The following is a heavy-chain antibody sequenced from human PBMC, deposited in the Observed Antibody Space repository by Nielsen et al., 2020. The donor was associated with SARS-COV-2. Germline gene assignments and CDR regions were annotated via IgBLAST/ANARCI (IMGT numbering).Heavy chain of an antibody. CDR1: GFTFSSYS. J-gene: IGHJ3*02. CDR2: ISASSSTI. Sequence: ESLKISCAVSGFTFSSYSMNWVRQDPGKGLEWVSYISASSSTIYYADSVKGRFSISRDNAKNSLYLQMNSLRAEDTAVYYCARESVTGTDAFDIWGQGTVVTVSS. D-gene: IGHD6-19*01. CDR3: ARESVTGTDAFDI. V-gene: IGHV3-48*01.